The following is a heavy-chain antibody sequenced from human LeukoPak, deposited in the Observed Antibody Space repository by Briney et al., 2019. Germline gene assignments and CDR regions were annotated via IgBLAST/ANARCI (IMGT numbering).Heavy chain of an antibody. CDR1: GGSISNSNW. J-gene: IGHJ4*02. Sequence: SGTLSLTCAVSGGSISNSNWWSWVRQPPGKGLEWIGYIYYSGSTYYNPSLESRLTMSVDTSKNQFSLHLTSVTAADTAVYYCARDWGTYFDYWGQGTLVTVSS. D-gene: IGHD7-27*01. V-gene: IGHV4-4*02. CDR3: ARDWGTYFDY. CDR2: IYYSGST.